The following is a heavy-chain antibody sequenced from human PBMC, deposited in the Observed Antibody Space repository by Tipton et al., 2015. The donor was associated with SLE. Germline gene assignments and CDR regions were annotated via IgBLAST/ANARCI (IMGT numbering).Heavy chain of an antibody. Sequence: TLSLTCTVSGGSISSYYWGWILQPPGTGLEWIGYIYYSGSTNYNPSLKRRVTISVDTSKNQFSLKLSSVTAADTAVYYCARMDFWSGYYPRWFDPWGQGTLGTVAS. V-gene: IGHV4-59*01. CDR3: ARMDFWSGYYPRWFDP. J-gene: IGHJ5*02. D-gene: IGHD3-3*01. CDR1: GGSISSYY. CDR2: IYYSGST.